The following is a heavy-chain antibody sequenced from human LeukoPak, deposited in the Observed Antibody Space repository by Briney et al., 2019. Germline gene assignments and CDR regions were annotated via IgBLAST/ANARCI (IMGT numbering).Heavy chain of an antibody. J-gene: IGHJ6*02. CDR2: IYYSGST. Sequence: SSETLSLTCTVSGGSISSNYWSWIRQPPGKGLEWIAYIYYSGSTNYNPSLKSRVTISVDTSKNQFSLNLRSVTAADTAVYYCARDGQAYYDFWSGYYTGHYYYYYGMDVWGQGTTVTVSS. CDR1: GGSISSNY. D-gene: IGHD3-3*01. CDR3: ARDGQAYYDFWSGYYTGHYYYYYGMDV. V-gene: IGHV4-59*01.